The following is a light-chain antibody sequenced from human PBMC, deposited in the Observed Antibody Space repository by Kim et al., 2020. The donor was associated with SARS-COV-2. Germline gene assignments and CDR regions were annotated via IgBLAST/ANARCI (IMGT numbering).Light chain of an antibody. CDR3: QQLNSYPYT. J-gene: IGKJ2*01. CDR2: VVS. V-gene: IGKV1-9*01. Sequence: SASVGDRINITGRASQGISSNLAWYQQKPGKAPKLLIYVVSTLQSGVPSRFSGSGSGTEFTLTISSLQPEDFATYYCQQLNSYPYTFAQGTKLEI. CDR1: QGISSN.